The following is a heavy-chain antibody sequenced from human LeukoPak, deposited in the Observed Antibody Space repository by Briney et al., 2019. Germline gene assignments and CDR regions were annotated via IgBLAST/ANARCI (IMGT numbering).Heavy chain of an antibody. D-gene: IGHD6-6*01. V-gene: IGHV3-30*02. J-gene: IGHJ4*02. CDR3: AKEYTPSSPLGELDS. CDR2: IRHDEANR. Sequence: GGSLRLSCAVSGFNLNSYAMHWVRPAPGKGLEWVAVIRHDEANRYYADTVQGRFTISRDTSKKLLYLQMNSLRVEDTAVYYCAKEYTPSSPLGELDSWGQGTLVTVSS. CDR1: GFNLNSYA.